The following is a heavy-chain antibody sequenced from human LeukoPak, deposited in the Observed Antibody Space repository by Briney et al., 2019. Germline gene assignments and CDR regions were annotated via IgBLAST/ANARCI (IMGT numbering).Heavy chain of an antibody. D-gene: IGHD4-23*01. V-gene: IGHV1-2*02. Sequence: ASVKVSCEASGYTFTGYYMHWVRQAPGQGLEWMGWVNPNSGGTNYAQKFQGRVTMTRDASISTAYMELSWLRSDDTALYYCATDYAGNSVPDYWGQGTLVTVSS. J-gene: IGHJ4*02. CDR2: VNPNSGGT. CDR1: GYTFTGYY. CDR3: ATDYAGNSVPDY.